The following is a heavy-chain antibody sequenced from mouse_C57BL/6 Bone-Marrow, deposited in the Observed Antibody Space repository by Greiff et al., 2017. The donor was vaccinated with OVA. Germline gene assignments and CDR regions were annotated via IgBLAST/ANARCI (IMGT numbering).Heavy chain of an antibody. CDR1: GYTFTSYW. V-gene: IGHV1-50*01. CDR2: IDPSDSYT. D-gene: IGHD1-1*01. J-gene: IGHJ2*01. CDR3: AGPIYYYGSRPYYFDY. Sequence: QVQLQQPGAELVKPGASVKLSCKASGYTFTSYWMQWVKQRPGQGLEWIGEIDPSDSYTNYNQKFKGKATLTVDTSSSTAYMQLSSLTSEDSAVYYCAGPIYYYGSRPYYFDYWGQGTTLTVSS.